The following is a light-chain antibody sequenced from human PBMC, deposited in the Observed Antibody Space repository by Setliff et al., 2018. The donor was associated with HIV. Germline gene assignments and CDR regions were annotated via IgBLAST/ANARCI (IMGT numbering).Light chain of an antibody. J-gene: IGKJ5*01. CDR2: DAS. Sequence: ENVLTQSPATLSLSPGESAALSCRASHNVSSDHLDWYQQKPGLAPRLIIYDASNRATGIPDRFSGSGSGTDFTLTISRLDLEDFAVYYCHQCGGSPFTFGQGTRLEIK. CDR1: HNVSSDH. V-gene: IGKV3D-20*01. CDR3: HQCGGSPFT.